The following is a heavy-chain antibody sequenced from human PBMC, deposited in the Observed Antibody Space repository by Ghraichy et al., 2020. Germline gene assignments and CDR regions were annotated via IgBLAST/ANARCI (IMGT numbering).Heavy chain of an antibody. CDR3: ARGRVVATLKRYYGMDV. V-gene: IGHV4-34*01. J-gene: IGHJ6*02. CDR2: INHSGST. D-gene: IGHD5-12*01. CDR1: GGSFSGYY. Sequence: SETLSLTCAVYGGSFSGYYWNWIRQPPGKGLEWIGEINHSGSTNYNPSLKSRVTISVDTSKNQFSLKLSSVTAADTAVYYCARGRVVATLKRYYGMDVWGQGTTVTVSS.